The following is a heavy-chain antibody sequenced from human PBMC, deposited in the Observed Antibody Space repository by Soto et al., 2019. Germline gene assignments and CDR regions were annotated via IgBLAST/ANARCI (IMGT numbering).Heavy chain of an antibody. V-gene: IGHV1-18*01. D-gene: IGHD3-10*01. CDR3: ARSPRITRSGDL. Sequence: QVEMVQSGAEVKKPGASVNVSCKTSGYSFITHGLSCVRQAPGQGLEWMGWINPYNGNTNYAQRLQGRVTLTTDRSTSTAYMKLRRLPPDDTALYCCARSPRITRSGDLWGNGTAITV. CDR1: GYSFITHG. J-gene: IGHJ6*03. CDR2: INPYNGNT.